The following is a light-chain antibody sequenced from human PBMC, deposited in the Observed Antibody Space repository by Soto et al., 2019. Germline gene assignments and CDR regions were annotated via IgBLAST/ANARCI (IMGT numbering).Light chain of an antibody. CDR3: CSYAGSSTFAV. CDR2: EVS. CDR1: SSDVGSYNL. J-gene: IGLJ3*02. V-gene: IGLV2-23*02. Sequence: QSALTQPPSVSGSPGQSITISCTGTSSDVGSYNLVSWYQQHPGKAPKLMIYEVSKRPSGVSNRFSGSKSGNTASLTISGLQAEDEADYYCCSYAGSSTFAVFGGGTQLTVL.